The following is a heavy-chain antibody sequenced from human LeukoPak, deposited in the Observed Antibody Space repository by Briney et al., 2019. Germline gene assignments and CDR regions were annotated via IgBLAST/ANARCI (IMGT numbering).Heavy chain of an antibody. J-gene: IGHJ6*03. CDR2: INSDGSST. CDR1: GFTFSSYW. D-gene: IGHD3-3*01. Sequence: EGSLRLSCAASGFTFSSYWMHWVRQAPGKGLVWVSRINSDGSSTSYADSVKGRFTISRDNAKNTLYLQMNSLRAEDTAVYYCARDGYDFWSGYYPHYYYYYYMDVWGKGTTVTVSS. CDR3: ARDGYDFWSGYYPHYYYYYYMDV. V-gene: IGHV3-74*01.